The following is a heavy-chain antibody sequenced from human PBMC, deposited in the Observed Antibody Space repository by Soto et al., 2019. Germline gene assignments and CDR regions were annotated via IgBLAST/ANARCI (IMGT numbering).Heavy chain of an antibody. CDR1: GGSLSSGGYY. D-gene: IGHD3-9*01. Sequence: SETLSLTCPVSGGSLSSGGYYWNWIRQHPGKGLEWIGNIYYSGSTYYNPSLKSRVTISVDTSKNQFSLKLSSVTAADTAVYYCARDRDDILTGYPLGDYGMDVWGQGTTVTVSS. J-gene: IGHJ6*02. V-gene: IGHV4-31*02. CDR3: ARDRDDILTGYPLGDYGMDV. CDR2: IYYSGST.